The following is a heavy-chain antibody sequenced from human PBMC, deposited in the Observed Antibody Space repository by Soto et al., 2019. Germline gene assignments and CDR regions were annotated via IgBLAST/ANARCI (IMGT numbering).Heavy chain of an antibody. J-gene: IGHJ6*02. CDR2: INHSGST. CDR1: GGSFSGHY. CDR3: ARGRRGTIFGVVIIRNPPNYGMDV. D-gene: IGHD3-3*01. V-gene: IGHV4-34*01. Sequence: KASETLSLTCAVYGGSFSGHYWSWIRQPPGKGLEWIGEINHSGSTNYNPSLKSRVTISVDTSKNQFSLKLSSVTAADTAVYYCARGRRGTIFGVVIIRNPPNYGMDVWGQGTTVTVSS.